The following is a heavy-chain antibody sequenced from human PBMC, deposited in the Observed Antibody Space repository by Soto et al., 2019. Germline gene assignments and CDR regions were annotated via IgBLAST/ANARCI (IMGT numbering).Heavy chain of an antibody. V-gene: IGHV1-18*01. CDR2: SSDNNGNT. Sequence: QVHLVQSGAEVKKPGASVKVSCKGSGYGFTTYGITWVRQAPGQGLEWMAWSSDNNGNTNYAQKLQGRVTVTRDTSTSTAYMEPRNLRSDDTAVYYCARGRYGDYWGQGALVTVSS. D-gene: IGHD1-1*01. CDR1: GYGFTTYG. J-gene: IGHJ4*02. CDR3: ARGRYGDY.